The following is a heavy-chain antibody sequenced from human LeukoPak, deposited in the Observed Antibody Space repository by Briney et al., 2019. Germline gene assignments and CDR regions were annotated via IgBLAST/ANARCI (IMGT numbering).Heavy chain of an antibody. CDR3: VVVVEPPDSDGFDV. CDR2: INADGSTT. J-gene: IGHJ3*01. CDR1: GFTFGNSW. Sequence: GGSLRLSCAASGFTFGNSWVHWVRQAPGKGLVWVSLINADGSTTTYADSVKGRFTISRDNARNTLSLQMNSLTIEDTAVYYCVVVVEPPDSDGFDVWGQGTMITVSS. D-gene: IGHD1-14*01. V-gene: IGHV3-74*01.